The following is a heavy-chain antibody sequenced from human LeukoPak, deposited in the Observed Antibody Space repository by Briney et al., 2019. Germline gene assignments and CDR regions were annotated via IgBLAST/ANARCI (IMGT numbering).Heavy chain of an antibody. D-gene: IGHD5-12*01. CDR1: GGSISSYY. Sequence: SETLSLTCTVSGGSISSYYWSWIRQTPGKGLEWIGYIYYSGSTNYNPSLKSRVTISVDTSKNQFSLKLSSVTAADTAVYYCARAVLSQYSGYEGSHYYFDYWGQGTLVTVSS. CDR2: IYYSGST. CDR3: ARAVLSQYSGYEGSHYYFDY. J-gene: IGHJ4*02. V-gene: IGHV4-59*01.